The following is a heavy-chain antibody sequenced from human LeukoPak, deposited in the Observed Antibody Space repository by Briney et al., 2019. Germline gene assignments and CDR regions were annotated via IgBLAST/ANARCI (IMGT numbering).Heavy chain of an antibody. V-gene: IGHV3-23*01. CDR2: ISGSGGST. J-gene: IGHJ4*02. D-gene: IGHD1-26*01. CDR1: GFTFSSSA. CDR3: AKWELAFDY. Sequence: GGSLRLSCAVSGFTFSSSAMHWVRQAPGKGLEWVSAISGSGGSTYYADSVKGRFTISRDNSKNTLYLQMNSLRAEDTAVYYCAKWELAFDYWGQGTLVTVSS.